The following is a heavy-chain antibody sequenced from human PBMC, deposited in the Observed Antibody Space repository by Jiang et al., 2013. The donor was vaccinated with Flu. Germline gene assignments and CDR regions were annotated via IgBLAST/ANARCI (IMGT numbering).Heavy chain of an antibody. CDR1: GITFSDHY. D-gene: IGHD6-13*01. CDR2: ISVTGGTT. Sequence: SGGDLVKPGGSLRLSCTASGITFSDHYMTWIRQAPGKGLEWVAYISVTGGTTYYARSVRGRFTISRDHAKNSLQLQMHNLRVEDTAVYYCARGSGYSNSWLSLDLAYWGQGTLVTVSS. CDR3: ARGSGYSNSWLSLDLAY. V-gene: IGHV3-11*01. J-gene: IGHJ4*02.